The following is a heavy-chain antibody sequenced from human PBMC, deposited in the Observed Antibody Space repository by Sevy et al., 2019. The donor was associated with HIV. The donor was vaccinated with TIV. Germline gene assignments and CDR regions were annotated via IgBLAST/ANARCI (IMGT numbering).Heavy chain of an antibody. J-gene: IGHJ4*02. D-gene: IGHD3-16*01. V-gene: IGHV3-30-3*01. CDR1: GFTFTRYA. CDR3: ARDPHAVPHWGSFDS. Sequence: GGSLRLSCEASGFTFTRYAFHWVRQAPGKGLEWVAVISKEGNNKYYIDYVKGRFTISRDNSRNTLFLQMERLRAEDTAMYFCARDPHAVPHWGSFDSWGQGTLVTVSS. CDR2: ISKEGNNK.